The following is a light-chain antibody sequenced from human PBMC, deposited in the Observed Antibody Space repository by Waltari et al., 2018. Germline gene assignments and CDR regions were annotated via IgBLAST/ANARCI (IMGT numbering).Light chain of an antibody. J-gene: IGLJ2*01. Sequence: SSELTQDPAVSVALGQTVSITCQGDSLRSYYESRYQQKPGQAPVLVIYGKNNRPSGIPDRFSGSSSGNTASLTITGAQAEDEADYYCNSRDSSGNHLVFGGGTKLTVL. V-gene: IGLV3-19*01. CDR3: NSRDSSGNHLV. CDR1: SLRSYY. CDR2: GKN.